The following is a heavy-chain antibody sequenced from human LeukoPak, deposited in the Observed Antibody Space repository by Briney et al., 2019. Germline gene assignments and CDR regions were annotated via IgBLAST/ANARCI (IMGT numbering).Heavy chain of an antibody. CDR3: ARDPPAMDRGVIINFFDY. CDR2: ISGSSSTI. J-gene: IGHJ4*02. D-gene: IGHD3-10*01. V-gene: IGHV3-48*04. Sequence: PGGSLRLSCAASGFSFSTSNMNWVRQAPGKGLEWVSYISGSSSTIYYADSVKGRFTISRDNAKNSLYLQMNSLRVDDTAVYYCARDPPAMDRGVIINFFDYWGQGTLVTVSS. CDR1: GFSFSTSN.